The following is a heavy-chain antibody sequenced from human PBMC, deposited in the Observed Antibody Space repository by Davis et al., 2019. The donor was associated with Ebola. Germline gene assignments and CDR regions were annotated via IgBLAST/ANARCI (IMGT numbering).Heavy chain of an antibody. CDR1: GFTFSSYW. V-gene: IGHV3-74*01. J-gene: IGHJ6*02. CDR2: INSDGSST. CDR3: ARGYQLLPYGMDV. D-gene: IGHD2-2*01. Sequence: PGGSLRPSCAPSGFTFSSYWMHWVRQAPGKGLVWVSRINSDGSSTSYADSVKGRFTISRDNAKNTLYLQMNSLRAEDTAVYYCARGYQLLPYGMDVWGQGTTVTVSS.